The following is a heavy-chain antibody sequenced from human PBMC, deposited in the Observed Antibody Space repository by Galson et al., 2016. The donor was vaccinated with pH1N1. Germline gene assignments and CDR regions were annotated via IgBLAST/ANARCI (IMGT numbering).Heavy chain of an antibody. Sequence: SVKVSCKASGYTFTTYGIDWVRQAPGQGLEWMGWISTYTGNAKYAQKFQGRLTLTTDPFTNIAYMDLGSLTSDDTATYSCASIRILECSGGSCYLASWGQGTLVTVSA. CDR2: ISTYTGNA. CDR1: GYTFTTYG. D-gene: IGHD2-15*01. CDR3: ASIRILECSGGSCYLAS. J-gene: IGHJ4*02. V-gene: IGHV1-18*01.